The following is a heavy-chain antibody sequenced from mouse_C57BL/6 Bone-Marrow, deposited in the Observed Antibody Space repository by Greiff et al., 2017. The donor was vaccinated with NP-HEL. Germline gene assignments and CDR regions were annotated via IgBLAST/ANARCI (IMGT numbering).Heavy chain of an antibody. D-gene: IGHD1-1*01. CDR3: ARALNYYGSSSWFAY. Sequence: EVHLVESGGGLVKPGGSLKLSCAASGFTFSSYAMSWVRQTPEKRLEWVATISDGGSYTYYPDNVKGRFTISRDNAKNNLYLQMSHLKSEDTAMYYCARALNYYGSSSWFAYWGQGTLVTVSA. CDR1: GFTFSSYA. V-gene: IGHV5-4*01. J-gene: IGHJ3*01. CDR2: ISDGGSYT.